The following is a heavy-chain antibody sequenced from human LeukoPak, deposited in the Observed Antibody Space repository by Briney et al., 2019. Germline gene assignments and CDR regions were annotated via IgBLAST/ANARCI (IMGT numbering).Heavy chain of an antibody. V-gene: IGHV1-69*04. CDR3: ARAPTYYYDSSGYSGSPPNWFDP. J-gene: IGHJ5*02. CDR2: IIPILGIA. D-gene: IGHD3-22*01. CDR1: GGIFSSYA. Sequence: GASVKVSCKASGGIFSSYAISWVRQAPGQGLEWLGRIIPILGIANYAQKFQGRVTITADKSTSTAYMELSSLRSEDTAVYYCARAPTYYYDSSGYSGSPPNWFDPWGQGTLVTVSS.